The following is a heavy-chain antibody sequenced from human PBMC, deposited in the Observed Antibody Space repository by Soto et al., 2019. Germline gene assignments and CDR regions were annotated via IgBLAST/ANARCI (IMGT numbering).Heavy chain of an antibody. CDR2: INAGNGNT. V-gene: IGHV1-3*01. Sequence: ASVKVSFQASGYTFTSYAMHWVRQAPGQRLEWMGWINAGNGNTKYSQKFQGRVTITRDTSASTAYMELSSLRSEDTAVYYCARADSSVWPDYYGMDGWGQGTTFTLTS. J-gene: IGHJ6*02. D-gene: IGHD6-19*01. CDR1: GYTFTSYA. CDR3: ARADSSVWPDYYGMDG.